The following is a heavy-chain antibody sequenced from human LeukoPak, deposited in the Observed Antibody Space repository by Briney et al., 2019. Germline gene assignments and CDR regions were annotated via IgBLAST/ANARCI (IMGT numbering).Heavy chain of an antibody. CDR3: ARYTGTNWGYSFDS. D-gene: IGHD7-27*01. CDR1: GYSISSGYY. J-gene: IGHJ4*02. V-gene: IGHV4-38-2*01. Sequence: KPSETLSLTCAVSGYSISSGYYWGWIRQPPGKGLEWIGSIYHSGSTYYNPSLNSRFTISVDTSKNQFSLKLTSVTAADTAIYSCARYTGTNWGYSFDSWGQGTLVTVSS. CDR2: IYHSGST.